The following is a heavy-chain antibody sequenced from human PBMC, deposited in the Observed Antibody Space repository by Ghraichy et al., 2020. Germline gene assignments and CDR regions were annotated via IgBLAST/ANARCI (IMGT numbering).Heavy chain of an antibody. J-gene: IGHJ4*02. Sequence: SETRSLTCAVYGASLSGYGGSFSGYYWTWIRQSPGKGLEWIGEISHSGITKYNPSLESRVTISRDTSKNHFSVELRSVTAADAAVYYCARDSSRYQFENRKYYFDYWGQGTLVTVPS. CDR2: ISHSGIT. CDR1: GGSFSGYY. D-gene: IGHD6-13*01. V-gene: IGHV4-34*01. CDR3: ARDSSRYQFENRKYYFDY.